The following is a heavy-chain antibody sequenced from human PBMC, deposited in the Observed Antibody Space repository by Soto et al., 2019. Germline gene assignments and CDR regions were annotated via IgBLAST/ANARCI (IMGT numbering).Heavy chain of an antibody. Sequence: GESLKISCKGSGYSFTSYWIGWVRQMPGKGLEWMGIIYPGDSDTRYSPSFQGQATISVDKSISTAYLQWSSLKASDTAMYYCARLRYCSGGSCYSNYYYYGMDVWGQGTTVTVSS. J-gene: IGHJ6*02. V-gene: IGHV5-51*01. D-gene: IGHD2-15*01. CDR2: IYPGDSDT. CDR1: GYSFTSYW. CDR3: ARLRYCSGGSCYSNYYYYGMDV.